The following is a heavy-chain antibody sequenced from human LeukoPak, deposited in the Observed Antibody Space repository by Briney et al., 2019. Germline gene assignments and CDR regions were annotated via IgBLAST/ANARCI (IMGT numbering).Heavy chain of an antibody. D-gene: IGHD3-10*01. Sequence: ASVKVSCKASGYTFTGYYMHWVRQAPGQGLEWMGWINPNSGGTKYAQKFQGRVTMTRNTSISTAYMELSSLRSEDTAVYYCARGLNTYYYGSGSYYSGYYYYYYMDVWGKGTTVTISS. V-gene: IGHV1-2*02. J-gene: IGHJ6*03. CDR3: ARGLNTYYYGSGSYYSGYYYYYYMDV. CDR2: INPNSGGT. CDR1: GYTFTGYY.